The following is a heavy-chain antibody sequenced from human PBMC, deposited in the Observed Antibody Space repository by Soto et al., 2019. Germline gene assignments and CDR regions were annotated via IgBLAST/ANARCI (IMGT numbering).Heavy chain of an antibody. CDR2: VYYSGST. CDR3: ARGQHPNYGMDV. Sequence: PSETLSLTCTFSCDSVSSASYYWSWIRQSPGKGLEWIGYVYYSGSTKYNPSLNSRVTISVDRSKNQFSLKLSSVTAADTAVYYCARGQHPNYGMDVWGQGTTVTVSS. CDR1: CDSVSSASYY. D-gene: IGHD6-13*01. J-gene: IGHJ6*02. V-gene: IGHV4-61*01.